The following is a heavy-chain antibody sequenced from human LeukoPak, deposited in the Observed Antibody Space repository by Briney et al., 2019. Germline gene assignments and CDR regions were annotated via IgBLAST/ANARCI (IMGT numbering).Heavy chain of an antibody. Sequence: SETLSLTCAVYGGSFSGYYWSWIRQPPGKGLEWIGEINHSGSTNYNPSLKSRVTISVDTSKNQFSLKLSSVTAADTAVYYCARGSGWYGDDFDYWGQGTLVTVSS. D-gene: IGHD6-19*01. CDR2: INHSGST. V-gene: IGHV4-34*01. CDR1: GGSFSGYY. J-gene: IGHJ4*02. CDR3: ARGSGWYGDDFDY.